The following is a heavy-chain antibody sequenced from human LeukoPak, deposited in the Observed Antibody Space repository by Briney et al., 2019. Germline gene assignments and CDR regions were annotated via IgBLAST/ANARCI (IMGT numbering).Heavy chain of an antibody. V-gene: IGHV3-23*01. Sequence: GGSLRLSCAASGFTFSSYAMSWVRQAPGKGLEWVSAISGSGGSTYYADSVKGRFTIPRDNSKNTLYLQMNSLRAEDTAVYYCAKGSFGDPRDYYYYYYMDVWGKGTTVTVSS. J-gene: IGHJ6*03. D-gene: IGHD4-17*01. CDR1: GFTFSSYA. CDR3: AKGSFGDPRDYYYYYYMDV. CDR2: ISGSGGST.